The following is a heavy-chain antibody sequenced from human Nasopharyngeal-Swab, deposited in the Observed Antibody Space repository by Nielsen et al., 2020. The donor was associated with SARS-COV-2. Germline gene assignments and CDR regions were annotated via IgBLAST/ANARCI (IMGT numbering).Heavy chain of an antibody. V-gene: IGHV3-11*04. CDR3: ARKGLYDSSGYPFDP. J-gene: IGHJ5*02. CDR1: GFTFSDYY. D-gene: IGHD3-22*01. Sequence: GGSLRLSCAASGFTFSDYYMSWIRQAPGKGLEWVSYISSSGSTIYYADSVKGRFTISRDNAKNSLYLQMNSLRAEDTAVYYLARKGLYDSSGYPFDPWGQGTLVTVSS. CDR2: ISSSGSTI.